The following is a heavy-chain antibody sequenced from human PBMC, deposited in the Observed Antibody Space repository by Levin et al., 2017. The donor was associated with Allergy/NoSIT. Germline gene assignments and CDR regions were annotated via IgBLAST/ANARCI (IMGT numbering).Heavy chain of an antibody. D-gene: IGHD2-2*03. CDR1: GGSISGGGYH. Sequence: LRLSCTVSGGSISGGGYHWTWIRQHPEKGLEWIGYIYYSGSTFYNPSLKSRLMISVDTSKNQFSLNVSSVTAADTAVYYCAREDGSTFDFWGQGDLVTVAS. CDR2: IYYSGST. J-gene: IGHJ4*02. CDR3: AREDGSTFDF. V-gene: IGHV4-31*03.